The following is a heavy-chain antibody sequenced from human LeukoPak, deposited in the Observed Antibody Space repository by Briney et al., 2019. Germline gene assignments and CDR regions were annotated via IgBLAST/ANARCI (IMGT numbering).Heavy chain of an antibody. J-gene: IGHJ3*02. Sequence: GGSLRLSCAASGFTFSSYGMHWVRQAPGKGLEWVAFIRYDGSNKYYADSVKGRFTISRDNSKNTLYLQMNSLRAEDTAVYYCAKPPGGYYDSSGHHDAFDIWGQGTMVTVSS. CDR1: GFTFSSYG. D-gene: IGHD3-22*01. V-gene: IGHV3-30*02. CDR3: AKPPGGYYDSSGHHDAFDI. CDR2: IRYDGSNK.